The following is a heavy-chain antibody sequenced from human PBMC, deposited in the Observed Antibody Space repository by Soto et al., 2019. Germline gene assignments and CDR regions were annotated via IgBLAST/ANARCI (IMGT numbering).Heavy chain of an antibody. D-gene: IGHD5-12*01. J-gene: IGHJ6*02. CDR2: ISGSGGST. V-gene: IGHV3-23*01. CDR3: ARGSGYDSGGYYYYYGMDV. CDR1: GFTFSSYA. Sequence: GGSLRLSCAASGFTFSSYAMSWVRQAPGKGLEWVSAISGSGGSTYYADSVKGRFTISRDNSKNTLYLQMNSLRAEDTAVYYCARGSGYDSGGYYYYYGMDVWGQGTTVTSP.